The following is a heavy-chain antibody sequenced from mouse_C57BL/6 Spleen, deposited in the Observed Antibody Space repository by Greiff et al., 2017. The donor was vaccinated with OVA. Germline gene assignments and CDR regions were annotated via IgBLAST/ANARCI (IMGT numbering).Heavy chain of an antibody. CDR1: GYTFTDYE. D-gene: IGHD3-2*02. V-gene: IGHV1-15*01. CDR3: TRSTAQAWFAY. CDR2: IDPETGGT. J-gene: IGHJ3*01. Sequence: VQLQQSGAELVRPGASVTLSCKASGYTFTDYEMHWVKQTPVHGLEWIGAIDPETGGTAYNQKFKGKAILTADKSSSTAYMELRSLTSEDSAVYYCTRSTAQAWFAYWGQGTLVTVSA.